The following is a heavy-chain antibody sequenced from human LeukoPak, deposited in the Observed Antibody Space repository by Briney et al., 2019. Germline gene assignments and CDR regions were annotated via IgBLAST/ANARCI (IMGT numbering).Heavy chain of an antibody. CDR2: ISVFKGNT. D-gene: IGHD4-17*01. CDR3: ARDLGRTDNGDYPSY. CDR1: GYTFTGYY. V-gene: IGHV1-18*04. Sequence: ASVKVSCKASGYTFTGYYMHWVRQAPGQGLEWMGWISVFKGNTHYAQKFQGRVTMTTDTATNTAYMELRSLTSDDTAVYYCARDLGRTDNGDYPSYWGQGTLVIVSS. J-gene: IGHJ4*02.